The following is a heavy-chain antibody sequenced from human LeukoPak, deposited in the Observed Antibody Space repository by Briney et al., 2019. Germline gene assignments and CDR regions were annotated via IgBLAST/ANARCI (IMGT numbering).Heavy chain of an antibody. D-gene: IGHD3-3*01. J-gene: IGHJ5*02. CDR1: GGSISSYY. CDR2: IYTSGST. Sequence: SETLSLTCTVSGGSISSYYWSWIRQPPGKGLEWIGYIYTSGSTNYNPSLKSRVTISVDTSKNQFSLKLSSVTAADTAVYYCARHRYTIFGVVFSNWFDPWGQETLVTVSS. CDR3: ARHRYTIFGVVFSNWFDP. V-gene: IGHV4-4*09.